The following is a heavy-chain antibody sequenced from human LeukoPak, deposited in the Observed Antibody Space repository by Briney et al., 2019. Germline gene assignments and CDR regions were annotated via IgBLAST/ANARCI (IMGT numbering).Heavy chain of an antibody. J-gene: IGHJ4*02. D-gene: IGHD1-26*01. CDR2: ISISVSTI. Sequence: HPGGSLRLSCAASGFTFGDYYMSWIRQAPGKGLEWVSYISISVSTIFYADSVKGRFTISRDNGKNSLYLQMNSLRAEDTAVYYCARVRVGATKDYWGQGTLVTVS. CDR3: ARVRVGATKDY. V-gene: IGHV3-11*01. CDR1: GFTFGDYY.